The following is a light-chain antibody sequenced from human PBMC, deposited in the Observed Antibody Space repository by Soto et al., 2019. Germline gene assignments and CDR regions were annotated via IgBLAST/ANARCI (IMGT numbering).Light chain of an antibody. CDR1: RSINIF. Sequence: DIQMTQSPFSLSASVGDRVTITCRASRSINIFLNWYQQKPGGAPKLLIYSASTLQTGVPSRFTGSGSGTDFTLTISSLQPEDFATYYCQQSYSTPPSTFGQGTRLEIK. V-gene: IGKV1-39*01. CDR2: SAS. CDR3: QQSYSTPPST. J-gene: IGKJ5*01.